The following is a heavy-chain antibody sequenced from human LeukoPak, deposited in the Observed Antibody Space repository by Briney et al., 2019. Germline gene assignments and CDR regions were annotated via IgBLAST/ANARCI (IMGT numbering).Heavy chain of an antibody. CDR2: MFHRGST. V-gene: IGHV4-30-2*01. CDR3: ASMHCGGDCYHSSFDY. D-gene: IGHD2-21*02. Sequence: SETLSLTCTVSGDSITDGEYYWGWIRQPPGKGLEWIVYMFHRGSTYYNPSLKSRVSISVDRSKNQFSLNVTSVTAADTAVYYCASMHCGGDCYHSSFDYWGQGTLVTVSS. CDR1: GDSITDGEYY. J-gene: IGHJ4*02.